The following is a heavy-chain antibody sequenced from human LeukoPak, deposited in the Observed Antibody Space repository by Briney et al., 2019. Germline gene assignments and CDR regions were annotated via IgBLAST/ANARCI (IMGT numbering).Heavy chain of an antibody. CDR2: ISSRSSYI. J-gene: IGHJ5*02. V-gene: IGHV3-21*01. CDR1: GFTFSSYS. CDR3: ARSHFWSGSWFDP. D-gene: IGHD3-3*02. Sequence: GGSLRLSCAASGFTFSSYSMNWVRQAPGKGLEWVSSISSRSSYIYYADSVKGRFTISRDNAKNSLYLQMNSLRAEDTAVYYCARSHFWSGSWFDPWGQGTLVTVSS.